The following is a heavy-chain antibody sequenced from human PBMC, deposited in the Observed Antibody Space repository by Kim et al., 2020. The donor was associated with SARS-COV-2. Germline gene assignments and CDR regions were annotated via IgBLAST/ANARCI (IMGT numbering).Heavy chain of an antibody. J-gene: IGHJ6*02. D-gene: IGHD3-10*01. V-gene: IGHV3-43*01. Sequence: DSVRGRFTVSRDNSKNSLYLQMSSLETEDSGVYYCGKDKERKLWFGGGVDVWGRGTTVTVSS. CDR3: GKDKERKLWFGGGVDV.